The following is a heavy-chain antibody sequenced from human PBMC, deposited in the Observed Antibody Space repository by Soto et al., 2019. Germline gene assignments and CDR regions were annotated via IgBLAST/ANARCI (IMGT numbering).Heavy chain of an antibody. CDR3: ARSSVVVVAAEYFQH. V-gene: IGHV3-30-3*01. J-gene: IGHJ1*01. CDR2: ISYDGSNK. D-gene: IGHD2-15*01. Sequence: QVQLVESGGGVVQPGRSLRLSCAASGFTFSSYAMHWVRQAPGKGLEWVAVISYDGSNKYYADSVKGRFTISRDNSKNTLYLQMNSLRAEDTAVYYCARSSVVVVAAEYFQHWGQGTLVTVSS. CDR1: GFTFSSYA.